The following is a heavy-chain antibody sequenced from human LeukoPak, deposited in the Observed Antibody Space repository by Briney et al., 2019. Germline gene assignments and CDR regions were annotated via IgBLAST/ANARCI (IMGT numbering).Heavy chain of an antibody. Sequence: TASETLSLTCTVSGGSISSYYWSWIRQPPGKGLEWIGYIYYSGSTNYNPSLKSRVTISVDTSRNQFSLKLSSVTAADTAVYYCARVVIAAAGFSYHYGLDVWGQGTTVTVSS. CDR2: IYYSGST. CDR1: GGSISSYY. CDR3: ARVVIAAAGFSYHYGLDV. V-gene: IGHV4-59*01. D-gene: IGHD6-13*01. J-gene: IGHJ6*02.